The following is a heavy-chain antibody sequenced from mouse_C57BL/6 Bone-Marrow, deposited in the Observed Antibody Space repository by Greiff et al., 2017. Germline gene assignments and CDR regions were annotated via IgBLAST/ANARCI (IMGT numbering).Heavy chain of an antibody. J-gene: IGHJ3*01. D-gene: IGHD1-1*01. CDR1: GYTFTSYW. V-gene: IGHV1-52*01. CDR3: ARVGDYYGSSLFAY. CDR2: IDPSDSEA. Sequence: QVQLQQPGAELVRPGSSVKLSCKASGYTFTSYWMHWVKQRPIQGLEWIGNIDPSDSEAPYNQKFKDKATLTVDKSSSTAYMQLSSLTSDDSAVYYCARVGDYYGSSLFAYWGQGTLVTVSA.